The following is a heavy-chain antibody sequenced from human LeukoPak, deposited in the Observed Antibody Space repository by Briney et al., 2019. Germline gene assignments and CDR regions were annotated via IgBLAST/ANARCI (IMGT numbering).Heavy chain of an antibody. D-gene: IGHD2-8*01. CDR3: ARDQMDRGLYTNHLDK. J-gene: IGHJ4*02. CDR1: VYTFTEYH. V-gene: IGHV1-2*06. Sequence: ASVKVSCKASVYTFTEYHMHWVRQAPGQGPEWMGRINPKSGDTSYAQKFQGRVTVTRDTSISTVYMELSRLRSDDTAVYYCARDQMDRGLYTNHLDKWGQGTLVTVSS. CDR2: INPKSGDT.